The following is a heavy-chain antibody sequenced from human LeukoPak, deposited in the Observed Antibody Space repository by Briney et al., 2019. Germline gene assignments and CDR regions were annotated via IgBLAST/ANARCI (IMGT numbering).Heavy chain of an antibody. D-gene: IGHD1-14*01. CDR3: ATVTPTTSN. CDR1: GYTFTDYY. V-gene: IGHV1-69-2*01. J-gene: IGHJ4*02. Sequence: ASVKVSCKASGYTFTDYYIHWVQQAPGRGLEWMGRVDPEDGATIYAENFQGRVTMTADTSTDTANMELSSLRFEDTAVYYCATVTPTTSNWGQGTLVTVSS. CDR2: VDPEDGAT.